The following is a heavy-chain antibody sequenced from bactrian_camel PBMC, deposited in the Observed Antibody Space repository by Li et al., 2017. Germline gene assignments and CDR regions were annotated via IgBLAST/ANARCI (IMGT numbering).Heavy chain of an antibody. CDR1: GYTYSGHC. V-gene: IGHV3S53*01. D-gene: IGHD3*01. CDR2: VDSNGVT. CDR3: AAEDQAPWDMGWICNYNS. J-gene: IGHJ6*01. Sequence: VQLVESGGGSVQAGGSLRLSCAASGYTYSGHCMGWFRQAPGSQRETVATVDSNGVTKVAGSVKGRFTLSKDNAKNTLYLRMDNLKPEDTALYTCAAEDQAPWDMGWICNYNSWGQGTQVTVS.